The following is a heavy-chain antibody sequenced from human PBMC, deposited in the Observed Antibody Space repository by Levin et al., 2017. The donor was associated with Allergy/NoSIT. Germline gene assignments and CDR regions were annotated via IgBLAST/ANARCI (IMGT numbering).Heavy chain of an antibody. Sequence: SQTLSLTCAVSGGSISSGGYSWSWIRQPPGKGLEWIGNIYLSGSTNDNPSLKSRVTMSVDRSKNQFSLKLSYVTAADTAVYYCARVAGYSYGYYFDYWRPGTLVTVSS. CDR2: IYLSGST. J-gene: IGHJ4*02. D-gene: IGHD5-18*01. CDR3: ARVAGYSYGYYFDY. V-gene: IGHV4-30-2*01. CDR1: GGSISSGGYS.